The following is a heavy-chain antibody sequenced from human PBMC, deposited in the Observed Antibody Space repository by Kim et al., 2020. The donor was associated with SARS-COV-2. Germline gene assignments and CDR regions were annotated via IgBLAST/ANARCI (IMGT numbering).Heavy chain of an antibody. D-gene: IGHD3-10*01. V-gene: IGHV3-23*01. Sequence: GGSLRLSCAASGFTFSSYAMSWVRQAPGKGLEWVSAISGSGGSTYYADSVKGRFTISRDNSKNTLYLQMNSLRAEDTAVYYCAKDRGGAGTRYYFDYWGQGTLVTVSS. CDR1: GFTFSSYA. CDR3: AKDRGGAGTRYYFDY. CDR2: ISGSGGST. J-gene: IGHJ4*02.